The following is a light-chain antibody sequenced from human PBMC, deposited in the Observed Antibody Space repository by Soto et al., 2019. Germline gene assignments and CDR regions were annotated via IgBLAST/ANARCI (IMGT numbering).Light chain of an antibody. J-gene: IGKJ1*01. V-gene: IGKV3-15*01. CDR1: QSISSN. CDR3: LQHNNWPRM. CDR2: GAS. Sequence: IVMNQSPGTLSASAGAGATLSCKASQSISSNLAWYQHKPGQAPRLLIFGASTRATDVPARFSGSGSGTEFTLTISSLQSEDFAVYYCLQHNNWPRMFGQGTKVDIK.